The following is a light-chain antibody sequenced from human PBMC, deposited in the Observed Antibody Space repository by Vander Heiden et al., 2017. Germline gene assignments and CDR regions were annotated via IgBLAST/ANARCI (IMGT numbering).Light chain of an antibody. V-gene: IGLV1-40*01. CDR3: QSYDSSRSWV. CDR2: GNS. CDR1: SSNIGAGYD. Sequence: QSVLTQPPSVSGAPVQRVTISCTGSSSNIGAGYDVHWYQQRPGTSPKLLIYGNSNRPSGVPDRFSGSKSGTSASLAITGRQAEDEADYYFQSYDSSRSWVFGGGTKLTVL. J-gene: IGLJ3*02.